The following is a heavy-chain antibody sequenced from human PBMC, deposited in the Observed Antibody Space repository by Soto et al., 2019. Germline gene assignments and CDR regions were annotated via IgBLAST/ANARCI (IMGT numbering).Heavy chain of an antibody. D-gene: IGHD2-2*01. Sequence: PGGSLRLSCAASGFTFSNAWMNWVRQAPGKGLEWVGRIKSKTDGGTTDYAAPVKGRFTISRDDSKNTLYLQMNSLKTEDTAVYYCTTDPDCSSTTGANWFDPWGQGTLVTVSS. J-gene: IGHJ5*02. CDR2: IKSKTDGGTT. V-gene: IGHV3-15*07. CDR3: TTDPDCSSTTGANWFDP. CDR1: GFTFSNAW.